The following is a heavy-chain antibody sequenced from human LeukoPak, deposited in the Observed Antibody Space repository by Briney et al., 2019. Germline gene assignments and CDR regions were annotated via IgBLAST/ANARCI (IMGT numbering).Heavy chain of an antibody. CDR3: SRKTGAAFDI. V-gene: IGHV3-72*01. J-gene: IGHJ3*02. CDR2: IRNKADRYTT. Sequence: GGSLRLSCAASGFTFSNAWMSWVRQAPGKGLEWVGRIRNKADRYTTVYAAPVKGRFSISRDDSENSLYLQMNSLKTEDTAVYYCSRKTGAAFDIWGQGTMVTVSS. CDR1: GFTFSNAW. D-gene: IGHD3-10*01.